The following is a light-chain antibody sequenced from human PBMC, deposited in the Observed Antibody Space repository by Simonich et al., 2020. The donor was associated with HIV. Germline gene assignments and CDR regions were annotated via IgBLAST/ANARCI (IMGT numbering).Light chain of an antibody. CDR2: EEN. J-gene: IGLJ2*01. Sequence: NFMLTQPHSVSESPGKTVTISCTRSSGSIASNYVQWYQQRPGSAPTTVIYEENQRHSGVPGRFSGSIDSSSNSASLTISGLKTEDEADYYCQSYDSSNHVVFGGGTKLTVL. V-gene: IGLV6-57*03. CDR1: SGSIASNY. CDR3: QSYDSSNHVV.